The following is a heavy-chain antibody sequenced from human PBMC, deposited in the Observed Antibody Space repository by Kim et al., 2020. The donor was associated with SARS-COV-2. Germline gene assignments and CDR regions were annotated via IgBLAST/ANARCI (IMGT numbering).Heavy chain of an antibody. J-gene: IGHJ6*02. CDR2: MSGSGGST. Sequence: GGSLRLSCAASGFTFSSYAMSWVRQAPGKGLEWVSGMSGSGGSTYYADSVKGRFTISRDNSNNTLYLQMNSLRAEDTAVYYCAKEGMVNYGMDVWGQGTTVTVPS. CDR1: GFTFSSYA. V-gene: IGHV3-23*01. D-gene: IGHD3-3*01. CDR3: AKEGMVNYGMDV.